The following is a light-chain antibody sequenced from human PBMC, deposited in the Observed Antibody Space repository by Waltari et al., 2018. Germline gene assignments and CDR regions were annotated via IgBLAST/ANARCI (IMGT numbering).Light chain of an antibody. CDR1: QSVLYSSNNKNY. CDR2: WAS. J-gene: IGKJ1*01. V-gene: IGKV4-1*01. CDR3: QQDYSTPWT. Sequence: DIVMTQSQDSLAVSLGERATINCKSSQSVLYSSNNKNYLAWYQQKPGQPPKLLIYWASTRESGFPDRFSGSGSGTDFTLTISSLQDEDVAVYYCQQDYSTPWTFGQGTKVEIK.